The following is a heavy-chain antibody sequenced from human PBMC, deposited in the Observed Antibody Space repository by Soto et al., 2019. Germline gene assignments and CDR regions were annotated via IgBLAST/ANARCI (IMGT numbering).Heavy chain of an antibody. D-gene: IGHD6-19*01. CDR2: IYYSGNT. Sequence: NPSETLSLTCTVSGGSISSSDHYWSWIRQPPGKGLEWIGYIYYSGNTYYNPSLKSRVTISVDTSKNQFSLKLNSVTAADTAVFYCARASGSGWYVFDYWGQGTLVTVSS. V-gene: IGHV4-30-4*01. CDR3: ARASGSGWYVFDY. CDR1: GGSISSSDHY. J-gene: IGHJ4*02.